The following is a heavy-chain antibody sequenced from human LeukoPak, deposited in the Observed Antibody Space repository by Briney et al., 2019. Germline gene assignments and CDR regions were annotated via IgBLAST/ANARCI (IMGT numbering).Heavy chain of an antibody. V-gene: IGHV3-23*01. CDR1: GFTFSSYA. CDR3: AKSGYDWYYFDY. CDR2: ISGSGGST. Sequence: PGGSLRLSCAASGFTFSSYAISWVRQAPGKGLEWVSAISGSGGSTYYADSVKGRFTISRDNSKNTLYLQMNSLRAEDTAVYYCAKSGYDWYYFDYWGQGTLVTVSS. D-gene: IGHD5-12*01. J-gene: IGHJ4*02.